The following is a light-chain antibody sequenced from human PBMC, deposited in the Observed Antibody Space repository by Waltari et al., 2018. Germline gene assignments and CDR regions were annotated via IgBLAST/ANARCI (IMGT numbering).Light chain of an antibody. V-gene: IGLV2-14*03. CDR1: GRGASASDY. J-gene: IGLJ3*02. CDR2: DVT. Sequence: QSALTQPASVSASPGQSITISCSGVGRGASASDYVPWYQHHPGKAPQVIIYDVTSRPSGVSDRFSASKSGNTASLTISRLQPEDEGDYYCSSQTPDGVVLFGGGTKLTVL. CDR3: SSQTPDGVVL.